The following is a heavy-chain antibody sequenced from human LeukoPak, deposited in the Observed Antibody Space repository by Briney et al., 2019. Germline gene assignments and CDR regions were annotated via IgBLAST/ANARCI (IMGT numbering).Heavy chain of an antibody. CDR3: AREEGITFGGVIVLNH. J-gene: IGHJ5*02. V-gene: IGHV1-69*13. D-gene: IGHD3-16*02. Sequence: SVKVSCKASGGTFNTYAISWVRQAPGQGLEWMGGSIPILGTANYAQKFQGRVTTTADESTSTAYMELSSLRSEDTAVYYCAREEGITFGGVIVLNHWGQGTLVTVSS. CDR1: GGTFNTYA. CDR2: SIPILGTA.